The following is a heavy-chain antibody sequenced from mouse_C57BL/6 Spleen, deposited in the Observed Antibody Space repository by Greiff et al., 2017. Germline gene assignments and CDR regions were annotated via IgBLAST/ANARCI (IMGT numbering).Heavy chain of an antibody. CDR3: ARSDCYGSTFY. Sequence: EVQLQQSGPELVKPGASVKIPCKASGYTFTDYNMDWVKQSHGKSLEWIGDINPNNGGTIYNQKFKGKATLTVDKSSSTAYMELRSLTSEDTAVYYCARSDCYGSTFYWGQGTLVTVSA. CDR1: GYTFTDYN. D-gene: IGHD1-1*01. CDR2: INPNNGGT. J-gene: IGHJ3*01. V-gene: IGHV1-18*01.